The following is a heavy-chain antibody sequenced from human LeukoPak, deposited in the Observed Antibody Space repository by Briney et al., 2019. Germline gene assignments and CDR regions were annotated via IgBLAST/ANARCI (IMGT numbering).Heavy chain of an antibody. J-gene: IGHJ5*02. D-gene: IGHD2-15*01. CDR3: ARVVVVSATLKDWFDP. Sequence: PSGTLSLTCAVSGGSISSTNWRSWVRQSPGEGLEYIGEIYHSGTTNYTPSLKSRVTISLDKSENHFSLKLTSVTAADTAVYYCARVVVVSATLKDWFDPWGQGILVTVSS. V-gene: IGHV4-4*02. CDR1: GGSISSTNW. CDR2: IYHSGTT.